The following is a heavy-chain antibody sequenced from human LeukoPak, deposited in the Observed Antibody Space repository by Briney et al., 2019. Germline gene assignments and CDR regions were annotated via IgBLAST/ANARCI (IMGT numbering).Heavy chain of an antibody. J-gene: IGHJ5*02. CDR1: GGSISSSNW. CDR3: GGRRGKWDVNWFGP. D-gene: IGHD1-26*01. Sequence: SGTLSLTCAVSGGSISSSNWWSWVRQPPGKGLEWIGEIYHSGSTNYNPSLKSRVTISVDKSKNQFSLKLSSVTAADAAVYYCGGRRGKWDVNWFGPWGSGTLVTVSS. CDR2: IYHSGST. V-gene: IGHV4-4*02.